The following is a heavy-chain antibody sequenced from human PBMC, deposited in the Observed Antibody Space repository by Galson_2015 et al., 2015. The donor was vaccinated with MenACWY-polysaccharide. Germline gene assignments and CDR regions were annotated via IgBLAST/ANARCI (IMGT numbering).Heavy chain of an antibody. J-gene: IGHJ4*02. CDR1: GFTFRNYA. Sequence: SLRLSCAASGFTFRNYAIDWVRQAPGKGLEWVSTISSSGSSTYYADSVKGRFAVSRDNSKNTLFLQMNSLRAEDTAVYYCAKNGPRDCGFLDYWGQGTLVTVSS. CDR2: ISSSGSST. V-gene: IGHV3-23*01. D-gene: IGHD2-21*02. CDR3: AKNGPRDCGFLDY.